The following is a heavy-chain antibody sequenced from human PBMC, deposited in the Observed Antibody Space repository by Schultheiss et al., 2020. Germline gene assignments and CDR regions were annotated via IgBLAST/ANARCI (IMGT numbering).Heavy chain of an antibody. CDR2: ISGSGGST. D-gene: IGHD3-3*01. V-gene: IGHV3-23*01. CDR3: AKGGRRGIFGVVIDYYMDV. CDR1: GFTFSSYA. Sequence: GGSLRLSCAASGFTFSSYAMHWVRQAPGKGLEWVSAISGSGGSTYYADSVKGRFTISRDNSKNTLYLQMNSLRAEDTAVYYCAKGGRRGIFGVVIDYYMDVWGKGTTVTVS. J-gene: IGHJ6*03.